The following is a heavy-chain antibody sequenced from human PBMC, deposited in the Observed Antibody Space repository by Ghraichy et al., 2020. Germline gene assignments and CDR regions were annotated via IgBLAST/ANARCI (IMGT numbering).Heavy chain of an antibody. J-gene: IGHJ6*02. V-gene: IGHV3-33*01. Sequence: GGSLRLSCAASGFTFSSYGMHWVRQAPGKGLEWVAVIWYDGSNKYYADSVKGRFTISRDNSKNTLYLQMNSLRAEDTAVYYCARDTLLWFGEEYYYYYGMDVWGQGTTVTVSS. CDR3: ARDTLLWFGEEYYYYYGMDV. D-gene: IGHD3-10*01. CDR1: GFTFSSYG. CDR2: IWYDGSNK.